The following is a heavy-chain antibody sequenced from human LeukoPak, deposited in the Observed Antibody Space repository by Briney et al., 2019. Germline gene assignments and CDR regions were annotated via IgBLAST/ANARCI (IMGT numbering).Heavy chain of an antibody. J-gene: IGHJ4*02. V-gene: IGHV4-31*03. CDR2: IFYSGST. D-gene: IGHD4-17*01. CDR3: ARGDCGDNGFNC. CDR1: GGSISSGGYY. Sequence: SQTLSLTCTVSGGSISSGGYYWSWIRQHPGKGLEWVGYIFYSGSTYYNPSLKSRVTISVDTSKIQFSLKLSSVTAADTAVYYCARGDCGDNGFNCWGQGTLVTVSS.